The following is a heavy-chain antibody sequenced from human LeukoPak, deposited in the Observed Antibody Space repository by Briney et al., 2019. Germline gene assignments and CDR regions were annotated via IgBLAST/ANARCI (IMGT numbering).Heavy chain of an antibody. V-gene: IGHV7-4-1*01. CDR3: ASGETYYYGSGSTPYYYYGMDV. D-gene: IGHD3-10*01. CDR1: GYTFTSYA. Sequence: GASVKGSCKASGYTFTSYAMNWVRQAPGRGLEWMGWINTNTGNPTYAQGFTGRFVFSLDTSVSTAYLQICSLKAEDTAVYYCASGETYYYGSGSTPYYYYGMDVWGKGTTVTVSS. J-gene: IGHJ6*04. CDR2: INTNTGNP.